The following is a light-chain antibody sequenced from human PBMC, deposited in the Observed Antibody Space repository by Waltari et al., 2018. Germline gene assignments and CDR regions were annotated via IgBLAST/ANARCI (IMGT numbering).Light chain of an antibody. J-gene: IGLJ3*02. CDR2: EVN. CDR3: CSYAGSSTVM. Sequence: QSALTQPASVSGSPGQSITISCPGPTSNVGNYDLVSWYQQHPGKAPKLIISEVNKRPSGISDRFSGSKSGNTASLTISGLLTEDEADYYCCSYAGSSTVMFGGGTKLTVL. V-gene: IGLV2-23*02. CDR1: TSNVGNYDL.